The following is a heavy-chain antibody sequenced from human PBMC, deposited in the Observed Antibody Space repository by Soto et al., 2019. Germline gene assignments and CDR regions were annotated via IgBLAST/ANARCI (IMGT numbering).Heavy chain of an antibody. CDR1: GYTFTSYG. Sequence: QVQLVQSGAEVKKPGASVKVSCKASGYTFTSYGISWVRQAPGQGLEWMGWISAYNGNTNYAQKLQGRVTMTTDTSTSTAYRELRSLRSDDTAVYYCARHIVVVPAAKNWFDPWGQGTLVTVSS. J-gene: IGHJ5*02. CDR3: ARHIVVVPAAKNWFDP. CDR2: ISAYNGNT. D-gene: IGHD2-2*01. V-gene: IGHV1-18*01.